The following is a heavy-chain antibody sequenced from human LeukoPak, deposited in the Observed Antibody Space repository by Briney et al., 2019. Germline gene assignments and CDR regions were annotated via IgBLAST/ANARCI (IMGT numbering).Heavy chain of an antibody. CDR3: ARVIGQWLVVGAFDI. D-gene: IGHD6-19*01. Sequence: SETLSLTCTVSGGSISSYYWSWIRQPAGKGLERIGRISTSGSTNYNPSLKSRVTMSVDTSKNQFSLKLSSVTAADTAVYYCARVIGQWLVVGAFDIWGQGTMVTVSS. CDR1: GGSISSYY. CDR2: ISTSGST. V-gene: IGHV4-4*07. J-gene: IGHJ3*02.